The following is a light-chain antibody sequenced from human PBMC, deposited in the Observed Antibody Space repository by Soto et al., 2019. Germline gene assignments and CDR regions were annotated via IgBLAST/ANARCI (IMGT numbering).Light chain of an antibody. CDR3: QQRSNGPG. Sequence: EIVLTQSPATLSLSPGERATLSCRVSQSVSSYLAWYQQKPGQAPRLLIYDASNRATGIPARFSGSGSGTAVTLTISSLEPEDFAVYYGQQRSNGPGFGPGTKVDIK. CDR2: DAS. J-gene: IGKJ3*01. CDR1: QSVSSY. V-gene: IGKV3-11*01.